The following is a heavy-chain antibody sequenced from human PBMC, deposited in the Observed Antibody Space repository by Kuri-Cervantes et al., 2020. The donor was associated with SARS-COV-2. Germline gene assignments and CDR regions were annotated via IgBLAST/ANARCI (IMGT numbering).Heavy chain of an antibody. D-gene: IGHD3-10*01. CDR2: INPNSGGT. CDR1: GYTFTGYY. V-gene: IGHV1-2*04. CDR3: ARGMVRGIIQYHYYPMDV. J-gene: IGHJ6*02. Sequence: ASVKVSCKASGYTFTGYYMHWVRQAPGQGLEWMGWINPNSGGTNYAQKFQGWVTMTRDTSISTVYMELSRLRSDDTAVYYCARGMVRGIIQYHYYPMDVWGQGTTVTVSS.